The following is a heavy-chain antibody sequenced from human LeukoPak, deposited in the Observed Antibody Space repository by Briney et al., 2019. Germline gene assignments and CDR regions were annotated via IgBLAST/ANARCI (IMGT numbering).Heavy chain of an antibody. CDR3: ANYDRGYSTY. V-gene: IGHV3-23*01. CDR1: GFTFSDYG. D-gene: IGHD5-12*01. Sequence: GGTLRLSCAASGFTFSDYGMSWVRQAPGKGLEWVSTFGGRGGSTYYADSVKGRFTISRDNSKNTLFLQMNSLRTEDTAVYYCANYDRGYSTYWGQGTLVTVSS. CDR2: FGGRGGST. J-gene: IGHJ4*02.